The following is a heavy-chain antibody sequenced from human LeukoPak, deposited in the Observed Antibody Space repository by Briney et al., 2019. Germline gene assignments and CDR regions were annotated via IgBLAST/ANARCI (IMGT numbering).Heavy chain of an antibody. CDR3: ARTYGSGSPFDY. V-gene: IGHV3-30*03. J-gene: IGHJ4*02. CDR2: ISYDGSNK. D-gene: IGHD3-10*01. CDR1: GFTFSSYG. Sequence: GRSLRLSCAASGFTFSSYGMHWVRRAPGKGLEWVAVISYDGSNKYYADSVKGRFTISRDNSKNTLYLQMNSLRAEDTAVYYCARTYGSGSPFDYWGQGTLVTVSS.